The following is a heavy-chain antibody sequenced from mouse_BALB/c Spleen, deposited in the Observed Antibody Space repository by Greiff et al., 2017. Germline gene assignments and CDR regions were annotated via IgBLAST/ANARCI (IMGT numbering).Heavy chain of an antibody. CDR2: IDPANGNT. J-gene: IGHJ2*01. D-gene: IGHD2-3*01. CDR1: GFNIKDTY. V-gene: IGHV14-3*02. Sequence: EGKLMESGAELVTPGASVKLSCTASGFNIKDTYMHWVKQRPEQGLEWIGRIDPANGNTKYDPKFQGKATITADTSSNTAYLQLSSLTSEDTAVYYFARADGYSSFDYWGQGTTLTVSS. CDR3: ARADGYSSFDY.